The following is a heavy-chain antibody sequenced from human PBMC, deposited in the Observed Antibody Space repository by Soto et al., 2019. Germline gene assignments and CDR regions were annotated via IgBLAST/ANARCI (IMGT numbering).Heavy chain of an antibody. V-gene: IGHV3-33*01. CDR1: GFTFSSYG. CDR2: IWYDGSNK. Sequence: GGSLRLSCAASGFTFSSYGMHWVRQAPGKGLEWVAVIWYDGSNKYYADSVKGRFTISRDNSKNTLYLQMNSLRAEDTAVYYCARGRYCSSTSCYSPGPQSDYWGQGTLVTVSS. J-gene: IGHJ4*01. CDR3: ARGRYCSSTSCYSPGPQSDY. D-gene: IGHD2-2*02.